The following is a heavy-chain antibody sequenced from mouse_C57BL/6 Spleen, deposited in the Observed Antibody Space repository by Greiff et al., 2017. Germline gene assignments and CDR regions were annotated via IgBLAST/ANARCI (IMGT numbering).Heavy chain of an antibody. V-gene: IGHV1-82*01. J-gene: IGHJ1*03. D-gene: IGHD1-1*01. CDR2: IYPGDGDT. Sequence: QVQLQQSGPELVKPGASVKISCKASGYAFSRSWMNWVKQRPGKGLEWIGRIYPGDGDTNYNGKFKGKATLTADKSSSTAYMQLSSLTSDDSAVYFWARPYYGSSYGYFDVWGTGTTVTVSS. CDR1: GYAFSRSW. CDR3: ARPYYGSSYGYFDV.